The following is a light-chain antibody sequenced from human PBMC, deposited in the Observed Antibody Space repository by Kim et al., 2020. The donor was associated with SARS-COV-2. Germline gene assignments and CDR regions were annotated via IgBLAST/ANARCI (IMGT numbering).Light chain of an antibody. J-gene: IGKJ1*01. V-gene: IGKV3-11*01. CDR2: DAS. CDR1: QSVSSY. CDR3: QQRSNWPRT. Sequence: EIVLTQSPVTLSLSPGERATLSCRASQSVSSYLAWYQQKPGQAPRLLIYDASNRATGIPARFSGSGSGTDFTLTISSLEPEDFALYYCQQRSNWPRTFGQGTKVDIK.